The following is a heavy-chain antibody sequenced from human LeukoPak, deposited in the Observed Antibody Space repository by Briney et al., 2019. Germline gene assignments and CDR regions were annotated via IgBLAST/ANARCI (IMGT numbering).Heavy chain of an antibody. J-gene: IGHJ4*02. V-gene: IGHV4-30-4*01. CDR2: IYYSGST. Sequence: SETLSLTCTVSGGSISSGDYYWSWVRQPPGKGLEWIGYIYYSGSTYYNPSLKSRVTISVDTSKNQFSLKLSSVTAADTAVYYCARLHYDFWSGYPRTFDYWGQGTLVTVSS. CDR1: GGSISSGDYY. CDR3: ARLHYDFWSGYPRTFDY. D-gene: IGHD3-3*01.